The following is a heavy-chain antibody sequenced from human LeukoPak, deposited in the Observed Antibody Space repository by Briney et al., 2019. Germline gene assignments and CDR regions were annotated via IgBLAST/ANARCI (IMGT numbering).Heavy chain of an antibody. CDR2: INHSGGT. V-gene: IGHV4-34*01. Sequence: SETLSLTCAVYGGSFSGYYWSWIRQPPGKGLEWIGEINHSGGTNYNPSLKSRVTISVDTSKNQFSLKLSSVTAADTAVYYCARGRDDYGGSSRPFDYWGQGTLVTVSS. CDR3: ARGRDDYGGSSRPFDY. CDR1: GGSFSGYY. J-gene: IGHJ4*02. D-gene: IGHD4-23*01.